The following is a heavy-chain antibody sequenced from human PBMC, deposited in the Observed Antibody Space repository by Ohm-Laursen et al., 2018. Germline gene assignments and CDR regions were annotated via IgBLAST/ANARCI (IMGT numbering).Heavy chain of an antibody. V-gene: IGHV4-61*01. D-gene: IGHD1-26*01. J-gene: IGHJ4*02. CDR3: ARIGSYYLDY. CDR2: IYYSGST. CDR1: GGSVSSGSYY. Sequence: TLSLTCTVSGGSVSSGSYYWSWIRQPPGKGLEWIGYIYYSGSTNYNPSLKSRVTISVDTSKNQFSLKLSSVAAADTAVYYCARIGSYYLDYWGQGTLVTVSS.